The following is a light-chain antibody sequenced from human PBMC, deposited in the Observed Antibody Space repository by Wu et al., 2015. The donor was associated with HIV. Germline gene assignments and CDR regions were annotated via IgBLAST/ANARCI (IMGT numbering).Light chain of an antibody. Sequence: EIVMTQSPATLSVSPGERATLSCRASQSVGSNLAWYHQKPGQAPRLLIYGASTRATGIPARFSGSGSGTEFTLTISSLQPEDFAVYYCQQYDNWYTFGQGTNLEIK. CDR3: QQYDNWYT. V-gene: IGKV3-15*01. CDR2: GAS. J-gene: IGKJ2*01. CDR1: QSVGSN.